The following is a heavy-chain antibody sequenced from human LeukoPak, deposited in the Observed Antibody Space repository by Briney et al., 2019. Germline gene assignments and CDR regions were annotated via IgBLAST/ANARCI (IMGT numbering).Heavy chain of an antibody. CDR3: AREKRSGSSYFDY. J-gene: IGHJ4*02. CDR2: INPNSGDT. V-gene: IGHV1-2*02. Sequence: EASVKVSCKASGYTFTGYYMHWVRQAPGQGLEWVGWINPNSGDTNYAQKFQGRVTMTRDTSTRTAYMELSSLRSEDTAVYYCAREKRSGSSYFDYWGQGTLVTVSS. D-gene: IGHD1-26*01. CDR1: GYTFTGYY.